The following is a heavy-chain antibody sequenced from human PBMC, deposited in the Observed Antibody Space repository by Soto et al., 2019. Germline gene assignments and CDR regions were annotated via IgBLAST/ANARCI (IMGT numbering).Heavy chain of an antibody. Sequence: QVQLQQWGAGLLKPSETLSLTCAVYGGSFSGYYWSWIRQPPGKGLEWIGEINHSGSTNYNPSLKSLVNISVDTPKNHFSLKLSSVNAADTAVYYCASGPARKKLLYGSAFDYWGHGTLVTLCS. D-gene: IGHD2-2*02. CDR1: GGSFSGYY. CDR3: ASGPARKKLLYGSAFDY. CDR2: INHSGST. J-gene: IGHJ4*01. V-gene: IGHV4-34*01.